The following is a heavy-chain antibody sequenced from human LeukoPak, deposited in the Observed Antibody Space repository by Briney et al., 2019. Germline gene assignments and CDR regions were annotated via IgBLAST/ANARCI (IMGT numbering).Heavy chain of an antibody. Sequence: PGGSLRLSCAASGFTFSSYGMHWVRQAPGKGLEWVAVIWYDGSNKYYADSVKGRFTISRDNSKNTLYLQMNSLRAEDTAVYYCARGHCSSTSCFTSARKQTSFDPWGQGTLVTVSS. D-gene: IGHD2-2*02. CDR1: GFTFSSYG. CDR3: ARGHCSSTSCFTSARKQTSFDP. J-gene: IGHJ5*02. CDR2: IWYDGSNK. V-gene: IGHV3-33*01.